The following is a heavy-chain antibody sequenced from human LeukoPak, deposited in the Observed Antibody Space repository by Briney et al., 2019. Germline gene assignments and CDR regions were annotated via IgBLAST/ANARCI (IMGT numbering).Heavy chain of an antibody. Sequence: PGGSLKLSCAASGFTFSGSAMHWVRQASGKGLEWVGRIRNKANSYATAYAASVKGRFTISRDDSKNTAYLQMNSLRAEDTAVYYCARGAGNFYNGYYFDYWGQGTLVTVSS. CDR2: IRNKANSYAT. J-gene: IGHJ4*02. CDR1: GFTFSGSA. V-gene: IGHV3-73*01. D-gene: IGHD3-10*01. CDR3: ARGAGNFYNGYYFDY.